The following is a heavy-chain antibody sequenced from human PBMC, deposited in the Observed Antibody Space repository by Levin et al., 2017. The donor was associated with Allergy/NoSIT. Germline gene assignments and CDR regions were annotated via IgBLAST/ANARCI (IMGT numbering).Heavy chain of an antibody. V-gene: IGHV3-74*01. CDR2: ISSDGSST. Sequence: GESLKISCAASGFMFRSDWLHWVRQVPGKGPAWVSRISSDGSSTLYADSVKGRFTISRDNAKNTLYLQMNSLRAEDTAIYYCARDPSFDHTIAFDYWGQGTLVTVSS. CDR1: GFMFRSDW. CDR3: ARDPSFDHTIAFDY. D-gene: IGHD3-10*01. J-gene: IGHJ4*02.